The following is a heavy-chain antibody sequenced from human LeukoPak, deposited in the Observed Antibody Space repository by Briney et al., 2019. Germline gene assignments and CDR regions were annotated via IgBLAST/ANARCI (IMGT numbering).Heavy chain of an antibody. Sequence: SVKVSCKASGFTFTSSAVQWVRQARGQRLEWIGWIVVGSGSTNYAQKFQERVTITRDMSTSTAYMELSSLRSEDTAVYYCAAGGEVERQAEHRYYYYYGMDVWGQGTTVTVSS. D-gene: IGHD1-14*01. J-gene: IGHJ6*02. CDR2: IVVGSGST. CDR3: AAGGEVERQAEHRYYYYYGMDV. CDR1: GFTFTSSA. V-gene: IGHV1-58*01.